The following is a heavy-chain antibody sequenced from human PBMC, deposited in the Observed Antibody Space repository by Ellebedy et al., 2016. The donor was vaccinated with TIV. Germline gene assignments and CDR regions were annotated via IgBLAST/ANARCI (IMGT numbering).Heavy chain of an antibody. Sequence: AASVKVSCKGSGYSFNTNAMIWVRQAPGRGLEWMGWINTATGSPTYAQGFTGRFVFSLDTSVTTSYREITSLEAEDTAVYFGARDFPAHGVCENWGQGTLVTVSS. V-gene: IGHV7-4-1*02. CDR3: ARDFPAHGVCEN. CDR2: INTATGSP. CDR1: GYSFNTNA. J-gene: IGHJ4*02.